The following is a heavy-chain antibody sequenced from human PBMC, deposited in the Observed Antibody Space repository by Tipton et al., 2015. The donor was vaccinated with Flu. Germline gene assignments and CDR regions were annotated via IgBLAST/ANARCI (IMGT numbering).Heavy chain of an antibody. CDR3: AKSGPFFTFLWFGELLL. CDR1: GITFTNYA. Sequence: SLRLSCAASGITFTNYAMSWVRQAPGKGLEWVSAISSSGDSTYYADSVKGRFTISRDNSKNTLFLQMNSLRAEDPDIYYCAKSGPFFTFLWFGELLLWGQGTLVTVSS. J-gene: IGHJ4*02. D-gene: IGHD3-10*01. V-gene: IGHV3-23*01. CDR2: ISSSGDST.